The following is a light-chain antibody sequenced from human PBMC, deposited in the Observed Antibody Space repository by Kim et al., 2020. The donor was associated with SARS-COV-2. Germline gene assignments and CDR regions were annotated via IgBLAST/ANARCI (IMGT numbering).Light chain of an antibody. V-gene: IGLV4-69*01. CDR1: SGHSSYA. CDR3: QTWGTGNWV. CDR2: LNSDGSH. J-gene: IGLJ3*02. Sequence: ASVKLTCTLSSGHSSYAIARHQQQPEKGPRYLMKLNSDGSHSKGDGIPDRFSGSSSGAERYLTISSLQSEDEADYYCQTWGTGNWVFGGGTQLTVL.